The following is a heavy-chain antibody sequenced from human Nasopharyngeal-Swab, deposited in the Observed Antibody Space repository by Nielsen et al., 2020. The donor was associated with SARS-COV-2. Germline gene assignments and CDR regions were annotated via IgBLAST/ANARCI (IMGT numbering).Heavy chain of an antibody. CDR1: GYTFTSSD. D-gene: IGHD3-22*01. J-gene: IGHJ4*02. CDR3: ATDLFLYDRGY. V-gene: IGHV1-8*01. Sequence: ASVKVSCKASGYTFTSSDINWVRQATGQRLEWMGWMNPNSGNAGYAQKFQGRVTMTEDTSTDTAYMELSSLRSEDTAVYYCATDLFLYDRGYWGQGTLVTVSS. CDR2: MNPNSGNA.